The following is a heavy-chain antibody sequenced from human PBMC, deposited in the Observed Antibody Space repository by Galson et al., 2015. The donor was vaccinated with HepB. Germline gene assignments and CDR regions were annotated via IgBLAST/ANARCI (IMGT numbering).Heavy chain of an antibody. J-gene: IGHJ6*02. V-gene: IGHV1-2*04. D-gene: IGHD1-26*01. CDR3: ARVRATPYYYYGMDV. Sequence: SVKVSCKASGYTFTGYYMHWVRQAPGQGLEWMGWTNPNSGGTNYAQKFQGWATMTRDTSISTAYMELSRLRSDDTAVYYCARVRATPYYYYGMDVWGQGTLVTVSS. CDR1: GYTFTGYY. CDR2: TNPNSGGT.